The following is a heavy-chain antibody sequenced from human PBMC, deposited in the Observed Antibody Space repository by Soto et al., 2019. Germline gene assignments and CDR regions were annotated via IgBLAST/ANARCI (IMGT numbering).Heavy chain of an antibody. J-gene: IGHJ4*02. D-gene: IGHD6-19*01. CDR2: VSYDGNNE. V-gene: IGHV3-30*18. Sequence: QVQLVESGGGVVQPGRSLRLSCAASGFTFSSYGMHWVRQAPGKGLEWVAVVSYDGNNEYYAESVKGRFTISRDKSKNTLSLQMNSLRGEDTAVYYCAKGQVVAVVDTFDYWGQGTLVTVSS. CDR1: GFTFSSYG. CDR3: AKGQVVAVVDTFDY.